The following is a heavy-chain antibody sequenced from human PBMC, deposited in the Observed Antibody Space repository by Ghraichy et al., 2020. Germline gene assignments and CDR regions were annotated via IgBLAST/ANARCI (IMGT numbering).Heavy chain of an antibody. CDR1: GFTVSSNY. CDR2: IYSGGST. V-gene: IGHV3-53*04. J-gene: IGHJ6*02. Sequence: GESLNISCAASGFTVSSNYMSWVRQAPGKGLEWVSVIYSGGSTYYADSVKGRFTISRHNSKNTQYLQMNSLRAEDTAVYYCARDRVYSSSSRYYYYYGMDVWGQGTTVTVSS. CDR3: ARDRVYSSSSRYYYYYGMDV. D-gene: IGHD6-6*01.